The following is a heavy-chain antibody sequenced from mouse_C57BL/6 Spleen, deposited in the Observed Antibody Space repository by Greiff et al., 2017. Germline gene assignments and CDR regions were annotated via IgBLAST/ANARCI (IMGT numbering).Heavy chain of an antibody. V-gene: IGHV1-69*01. CDR1: GYTFPSYW. D-gene: IGHD2-4*01. J-gene: IGHJ3*01. CDR2: IDPSDSYT. CDR3: ARGRDYDRFAY. Sequence: QVQLQQPGAELVMPGASVKLSCKASGYTFPSYWMHWVKQRPGQGLEWIGEIDPSDSYTNYNQKFKGKSTLTVDKSSSTAYMQLSSLTSEDSAVYYCARGRDYDRFAYWGQGTLVTVSA.